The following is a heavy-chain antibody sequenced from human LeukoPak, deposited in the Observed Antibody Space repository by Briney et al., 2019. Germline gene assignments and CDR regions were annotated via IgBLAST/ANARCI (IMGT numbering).Heavy chain of an antibody. Sequence: GGSLRLSCAASGFTFRSNTMSWVRQAPGRGLEWVSVISGSGSSTYYADSVKGRFTISRDNSKNTLYLQMNDLRVEDTAVYYCLRDVIRRGQGTMVTVSS. J-gene: IGHJ3*01. V-gene: IGHV3-23*01. D-gene: IGHD5-24*01. CDR1: GFTFRSNT. CDR3: LRDVIR. CDR2: ISGSGSST.